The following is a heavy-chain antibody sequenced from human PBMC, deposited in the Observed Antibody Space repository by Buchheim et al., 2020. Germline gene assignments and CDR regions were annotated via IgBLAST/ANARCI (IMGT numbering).Heavy chain of an antibody. CDR2: IDWDDDK. J-gene: IGHJ5*02. CDR1: GFSLSTSGMC. Sequence: QVTLRESGPALVKPTQTLTLTCTFSGFSLSTSGMCVSWIRQPPGKALEWLARIDWDDDKYYSTSLKTRPTISKDTPKNQVVLTMTNMDPVDTATYYCARIRGDSSGWYTWFDPWGQGTL. V-gene: IGHV2-70*15. D-gene: IGHD6-19*01. CDR3: ARIRGDSSGWYTWFDP.